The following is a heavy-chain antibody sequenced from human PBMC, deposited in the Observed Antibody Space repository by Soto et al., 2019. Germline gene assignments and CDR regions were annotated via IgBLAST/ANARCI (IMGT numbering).Heavy chain of an antibody. J-gene: IGHJ4*02. CDR1: GGSFSGYY. CDR2: INHSGST. CDR3: ARDKITGLFDY. D-gene: IGHD2-8*02. V-gene: IGHV4-34*01. Sequence: SETLSLTCAVYGGSFSGYYWTWTRQPPGTGLEWIGEINHSGSTNYNPSLKSRVTMSVDTSKNQFSLKLTSVTAADTAVYYCARDKITGLFDYWGQGTLVTVSS.